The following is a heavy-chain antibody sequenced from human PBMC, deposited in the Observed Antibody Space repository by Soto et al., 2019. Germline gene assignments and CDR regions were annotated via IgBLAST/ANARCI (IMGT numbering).Heavy chain of an antibody. Sequence: QVHLVQSGAEVKKPGASVKVSCEGSGYICTTYGIARVRQAPGQGLEWMGWISAHNGNMNYAQTLQGRATVTRDTSTSTAYMELRTLRSDDTAVYYCARGRYGDYWGQGALVTFSS. D-gene: IGHD1-1*01. V-gene: IGHV1-18*01. CDR2: ISAHNGNM. CDR3: ARGRYGDY. J-gene: IGHJ4*02. CDR1: GYICTTYG.